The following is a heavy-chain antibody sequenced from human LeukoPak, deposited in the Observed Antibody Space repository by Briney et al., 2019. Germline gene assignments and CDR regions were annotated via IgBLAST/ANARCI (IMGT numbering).Heavy chain of an antibody. CDR1: GFTFTAYL. D-gene: IGHD3-22*01. J-gene: IGHJ4*02. V-gene: IGHV3-30-3*01. Sequence: GRSLRLSCAASGFTFTAYLIHWVRQARGKGLEWVAVMSSDGNAMFYADSVKGRFTISRDNSKNTLYLQMNSLRAEDTAVYYCVRESEYYFDHSASFDYWGQGTLVTVSS. CDR3: VRESEYYFDHSASFDY. CDR2: MSSDGNAM.